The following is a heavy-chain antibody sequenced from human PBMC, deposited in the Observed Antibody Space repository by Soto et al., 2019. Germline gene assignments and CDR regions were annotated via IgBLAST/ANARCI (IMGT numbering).Heavy chain of an antibody. J-gene: IGHJ5*02. V-gene: IGHV3-30*18. D-gene: IGHD6-13*01. CDR2: ISYDGSNK. CDR1: GFTFSTYG. CDR3: AKDHGSSWYNWFDP. Sequence: QVQLVESGGGVVQPGRSLRLSCAASGFTFSTYGVHWVRQAPGKGLEWVAVISYDGSNKYFADSVKGRFTISRDNSKNTLFLQMNSLRVEDTAVYYCAKDHGSSWYNWFDPWGQGTLVTVSS.